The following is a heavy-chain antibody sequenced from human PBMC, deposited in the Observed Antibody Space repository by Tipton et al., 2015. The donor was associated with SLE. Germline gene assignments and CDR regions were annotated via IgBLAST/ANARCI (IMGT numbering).Heavy chain of an antibody. Sequence: TLSLTCAVYGGSFSGYYWSWSRHPAGTGLEWIGRIYTSGRTNYNPPLKSRVTISVDTSKNQLSLKLSSVTAADTAVYYCARALGGSSGWYGDAFDIWGQGTMVTVSS. J-gene: IGHJ3*02. CDR3: ARALGGSSGWYGDAFDI. D-gene: IGHD6-19*01. V-gene: IGHV4-59*10. CDR2: IYTSGRT. CDR1: GGSFSGYY.